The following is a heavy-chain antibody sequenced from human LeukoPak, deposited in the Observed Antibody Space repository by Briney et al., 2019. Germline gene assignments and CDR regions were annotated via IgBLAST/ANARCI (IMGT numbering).Heavy chain of an antibody. CDR3: TTEGYSYAYANWFDP. CDR1: GFTFSSYW. V-gene: IGHV3-7*03. Sequence: PGGSLRLSCAASGFTFSSYWMSWVRQAPGKGLEWVANIKQDGSEKYYVDSVKGRFTISRDNAKNSLYLQMNSLKTEDTAVYYCTTEGYSYAYANWFDPWGQGTLVTVSS. D-gene: IGHD5-18*01. CDR2: IKQDGSEK. J-gene: IGHJ5*02.